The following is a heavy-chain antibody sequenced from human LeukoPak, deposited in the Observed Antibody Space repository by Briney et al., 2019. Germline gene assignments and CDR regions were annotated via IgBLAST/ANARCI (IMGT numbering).Heavy chain of an antibody. J-gene: IGHJ4*02. CDR1: GYSFTSYW. D-gene: IGHD2-15*01. V-gene: IGHV5-51*01. CDR3: ARWGRRDYYFDY. Sequence: VGSLKISCKGSGYSFTSYWIGWVRQMPGKGLEWMGIIYPGDSDTRYSPSFQGQVTISADTSISTAYLQWRSLKASDTAMYCCARWGRRDYYFDYWGQGTLVTVSS. CDR2: IYPGDSDT.